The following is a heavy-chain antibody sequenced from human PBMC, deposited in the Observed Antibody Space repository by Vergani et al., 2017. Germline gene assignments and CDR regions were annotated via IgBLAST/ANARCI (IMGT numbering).Heavy chain of an antibody. J-gene: IGHJ6*03. CDR3: AREPIVVVPAAAYYYYMDV. CDR1: GGTFSSYA. D-gene: IGHD2-2*01. V-gene: IGHV1-69*11. CDR2: IIPILGTA. Sequence: QVQLVQSGAEVKKPGSSVKVSCKASGGTFSSYAISWVRQAPGQGLEWRGRIIPILGTANYAQKFQGRVTIPADESTSTAYMELSSLRSEDTAVYYCAREPIVVVPAAAYYYYMDVWGKGTTVTVSS.